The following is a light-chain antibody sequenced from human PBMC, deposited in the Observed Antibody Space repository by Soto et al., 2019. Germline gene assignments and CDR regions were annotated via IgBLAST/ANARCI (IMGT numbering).Light chain of an antibody. V-gene: IGLV1-40*01. CDR1: NSNIGGNT. CDR2: GNF. J-gene: IGLJ3*02. CDR3: QSYDSSLSGWV. Sequence: QSVLTQPPSASGTPGQRVTISCSGSNSNIGGNTVNWYQQLPGTAPKLLICGNFNRPSGVPDRFSGSQSGTSASLAITGLQAEDEADYYCQSYDSSLSGWVFGGGTQLTVL.